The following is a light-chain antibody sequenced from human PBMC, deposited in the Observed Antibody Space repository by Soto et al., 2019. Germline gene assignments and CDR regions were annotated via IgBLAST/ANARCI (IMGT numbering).Light chain of an antibody. Sequence: IGLKTSPGTVSLDPGEGATLSCTASHTITNNYLAWYQQKPGQAPRLLIYGASSRATGIPLRFSGSGSGTDFTLTISRLEPEDFAVYYCHQASSFPLTFGGGTKV. V-gene: IGKV3-20*01. CDR2: GAS. J-gene: IGKJ4*01. CDR3: HQASSFPLT. CDR1: HTITNNY.